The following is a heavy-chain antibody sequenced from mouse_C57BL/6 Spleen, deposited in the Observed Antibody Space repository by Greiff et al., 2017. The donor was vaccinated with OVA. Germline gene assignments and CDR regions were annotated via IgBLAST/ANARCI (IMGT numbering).Heavy chain of an antibody. Sequence: EVKVVESGGGLVKPGGSLKLSCAASGFTFSSYTMSWVRQTPEKRLEWVATISGGGGNTYYPDSVKGRFTISRDNAKNTLYLQMSSLRSEDTALYYCARRYGNLYYFDYWGQGTTLTVSS. CDR1: GFTFSSYT. D-gene: IGHD2-1*01. V-gene: IGHV5-9*01. CDR2: ISGGGGNT. CDR3: ARRYGNLYYFDY. J-gene: IGHJ2*01.